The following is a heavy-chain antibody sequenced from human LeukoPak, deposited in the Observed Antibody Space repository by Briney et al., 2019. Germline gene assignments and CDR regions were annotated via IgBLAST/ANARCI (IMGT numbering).Heavy chain of an antibody. V-gene: IGHV4-4*07. Sequence: PSETLSLTCTVSGGSISSCYWSWIRQPAGKGLEWIGRIYTSGSTNYNPSLKSRVTMSVDTSKNQFSLKLSSVTAADTAVYYCARAKTYYYDSSGKPAYYFDYWGQGTLVTVSS. CDR1: GGSISSCY. J-gene: IGHJ4*02. D-gene: IGHD3-22*01. CDR2: IYTSGST. CDR3: ARAKTYYYDSSGKPAYYFDY.